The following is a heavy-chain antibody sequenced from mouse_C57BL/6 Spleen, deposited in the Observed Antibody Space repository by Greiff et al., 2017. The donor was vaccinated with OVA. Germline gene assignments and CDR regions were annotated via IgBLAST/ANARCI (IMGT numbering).Heavy chain of an antibody. V-gene: IGHV5-16*01. Sequence: DVMLVESEGGLVQPGSSMKLSCTASGFTFSDYYMAWVRQVPEKGLEWVANINYDGSSTYYLDSLKSRFIISRDNAKNILYLQMSSLKSEDTATYYCARDRGYGSSYGGYFDYWGQGTTLTVSS. CDR3: ARDRGYGSSYGGYFDY. J-gene: IGHJ2*01. CDR2: INYDGSST. D-gene: IGHD1-1*01. CDR1: GFTFSDYY.